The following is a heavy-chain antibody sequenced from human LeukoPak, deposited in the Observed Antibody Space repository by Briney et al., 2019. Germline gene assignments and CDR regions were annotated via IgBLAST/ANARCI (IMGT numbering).Heavy chain of an antibody. Sequence: SETLSLTCTVSDYSISSGYYCGWIRQPPGKGLEWIGSIYHSGSTYHNPSLKSRVTISVDTSKNQFSLKLSSVTAADTAVYYCARRFGSSHYYFDSWGQGTLVTVSS. CDR3: ARRFGSSHYYFDS. J-gene: IGHJ4*02. D-gene: IGHD6-13*01. CDR2: IYHSGST. V-gene: IGHV4-38-2*02. CDR1: DYSISSGYY.